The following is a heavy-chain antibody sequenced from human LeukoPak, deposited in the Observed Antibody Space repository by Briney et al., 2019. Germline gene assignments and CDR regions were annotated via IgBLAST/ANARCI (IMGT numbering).Heavy chain of an antibody. D-gene: IGHD6-19*01. CDR1: GFTFSSYA. J-gene: IGHJ4*02. Sequence: GGSLRLSCAASGFTFSSYAMSWVRQAPGKGLEWVSAISGSGGSTYYADSVKGRFTISRDNSKNTLYLQMNSLRAEDTAVYYCAKDAGPYSSGWYSPVRGYFDYWGQGTLVTVSS. V-gene: IGHV3-23*01. CDR2: ISGSGGST. CDR3: AKDAGPYSSGWYSPVRGYFDY.